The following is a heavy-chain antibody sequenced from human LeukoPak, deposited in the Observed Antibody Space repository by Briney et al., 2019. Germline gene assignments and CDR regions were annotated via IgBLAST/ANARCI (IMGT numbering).Heavy chain of an antibody. CDR1: GASFSGYS. D-gene: IGHD3-10*01. Sequence: SETLSLTCAISGASFSGYSWTWIRQPPGKGLEWIGEFSHTGSPIYNPSLKSRVNISIDTSKNQFSLRLTSVTAADTAVYFCARPRLLFGSGPIPVWGQGTLVTVSS. V-gene: IGHV4-34*01. CDR3: ARPRLLFGSGPIPV. CDR2: FSHTGSP. J-gene: IGHJ4*02.